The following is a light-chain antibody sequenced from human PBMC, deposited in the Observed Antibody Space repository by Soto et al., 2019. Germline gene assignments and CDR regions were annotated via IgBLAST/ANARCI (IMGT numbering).Light chain of an antibody. CDR3: QQYSAYPLT. V-gene: IGKV1-5*03. CDR2: WAS. Sequence: DIQLTQPPSILSASVGDRVTITCRASETMYGYLAWYQQKPGEAPKLLIYWASTLVSGVPSRFTGGESGTELTLTISDLQPDDFATYFCQQYSAYPLTFGGVTKVDVK. CDR1: ETMYGY. J-gene: IGKJ4*01.